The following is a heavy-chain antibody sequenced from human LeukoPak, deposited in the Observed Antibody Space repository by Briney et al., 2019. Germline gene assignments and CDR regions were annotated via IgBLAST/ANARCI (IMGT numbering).Heavy chain of an antibody. CDR1: GYTFTSYY. CDR2: INPSGGST. J-gene: IGHJ4*02. CDR3: ATASGIAVAGTGPMFDY. V-gene: IGHV1-46*01. Sequence: ASVKVSCKASGYTFTSYYMHWVRQAPGQGLEWMGIINPSGGSTSYAQKFQGRVTMTRDTSTSTVYMELSSLRSEDTAVYYCATASGIAVAGTGPMFDYWGQGTLVTVSS. D-gene: IGHD6-19*01.